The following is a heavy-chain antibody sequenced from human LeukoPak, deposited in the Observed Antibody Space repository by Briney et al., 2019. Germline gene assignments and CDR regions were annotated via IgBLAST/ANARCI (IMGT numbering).Heavy chain of an antibody. J-gene: IGHJ4*02. CDR1: GFTFSSYS. V-gene: IGHV3-48*01. D-gene: IGHD2-15*01. Sequence: PGGSLRLSCAASGFTFSSYSMNWVRQAPGKGLEWVSYISSSSSTIYCADSVKGRFTISRDNAKNSLYLQMNSLRAEDTAVYYCARGSGGSCSDFDYWGQGTLVTVPS. CDR3: ARGSGGSCSDFDY. CDR2: ISSSSSTI.